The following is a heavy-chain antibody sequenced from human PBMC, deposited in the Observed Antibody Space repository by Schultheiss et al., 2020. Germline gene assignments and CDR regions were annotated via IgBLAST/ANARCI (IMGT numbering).Heavy chain of an antibody. V-gene: IGHV3-23*01. CDR1: GFTFSSYA. CDR3: AKDLDKVWGSYRSYFYY. Sequence: GESLRLSCAASGFTFSSYAMSWVRQAPGKGLEWVSAISGSGGSTYYADSVKGRFTISRDNSKNTLYLQMNSLRAEDTAVYYCAKDLDKVWGSYRSYFYYWGQGTLVNGSS. J-gene: IGHJ4*02. D-gene: IGHD3-16*02. CDR2: ISGSGGST.